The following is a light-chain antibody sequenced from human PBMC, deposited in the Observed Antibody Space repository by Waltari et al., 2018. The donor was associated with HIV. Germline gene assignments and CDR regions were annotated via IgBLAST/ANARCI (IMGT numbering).Light chain of an antibody. CDR3: ATWDSNLSAWV. CDR1: TSNIGNKY. J-gene: IGLJ3*02. V-gene: IGLV1-51*02. CDR2: ENN. Sequence: QSVLTQPPSVSAAPGQKVTISCSGGTSNIGNKYVSWYQQLPGTAPKLLIYENNKRPSGIPDRFSGSKSGTSATLGITGLQTGDEADYYCATWDSNLSAWVFGGGTKLTVL.